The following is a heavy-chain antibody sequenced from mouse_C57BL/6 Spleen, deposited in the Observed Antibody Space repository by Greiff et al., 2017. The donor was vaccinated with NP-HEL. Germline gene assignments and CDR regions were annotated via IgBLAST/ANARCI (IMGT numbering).Heavy chain of an antibody. CDR3: ARRELGGYFDV. Sequence: SGPVLVKPGASVKMSCKASGYTFTDYYMNWVKQSHGKSLEWIGVINPYNGGTSYNQKFKGKATLTVDKSSSTAYMELNSLTSEDSAVYYCARRELGGYFDVWGTGTTVTVSS. V-gene: IGHV1-19*01. CDR2: INPYNGGT. J-gene: IGHJ1*03. D-gene: IGHD4-1*01. CDR1: GYTFTDYY.